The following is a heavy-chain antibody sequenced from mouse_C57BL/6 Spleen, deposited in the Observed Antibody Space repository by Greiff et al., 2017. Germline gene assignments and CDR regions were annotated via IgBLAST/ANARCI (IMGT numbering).Heavy chain of an antibody. V-gene: IGHV1-82*01. D-gene: IGHD2-5*01. CDR3: ASPYYSNYWAWFAY. Sequence: QVQLKESGPELVKPGASVKISCKASGYAFSSSWMNWVKQRPGKGLEWIGRIYPGDGDTNYNGKFKGKATLTADKSSSTAYMQLSSLTSEDSAVYFCASPYYSNYWAWFAYWGQGTLVTVSA. CDR2: IYPGDGDT. J-gene: IGHJ3*01. CDR1: GYAFSSSW.